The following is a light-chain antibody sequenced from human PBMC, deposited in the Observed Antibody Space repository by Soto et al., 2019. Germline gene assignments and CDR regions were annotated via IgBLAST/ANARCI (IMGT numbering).Light chain of an antibody. CDR3: PLYNDWPPT. Sequence: EIVLKKSACALSLYPGERATLSCRASQSVRSTSLAWYQQKPGQPPRLLIFGASRRATGIPERFSGSGSGTDFTLTISSLQSEDFAVYCCPLYNDWPPTFGAGTKVDIK. CDR2: GAS. V-gene: IGKV3-20*01. J-gene: IGKJ3*01. CDR1: QSVRSTS.